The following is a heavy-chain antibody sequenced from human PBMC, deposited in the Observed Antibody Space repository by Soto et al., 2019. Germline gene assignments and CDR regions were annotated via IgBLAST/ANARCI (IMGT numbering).Heavy chain of an antibody. CDR1: GFSFRSYW. Sequence: EVQLVESGGGLVQSGGSLGLSCVASGFSFRSYWMHWVRQAPGKGLVWVARISSDGTTTTYADSANGRFTVSRDNAANTLYLQMSSLRAEDTAVHYCAREYYGVSTGYYNDYWGQGTLVTVSS. V-gene: IGHV3-74*01. J-gene: IGHJ4*02. CDR2: ISSDGTTT. D-gene: IGHD3-9*01. CDR3: AREYYGVSTGYYNDY.